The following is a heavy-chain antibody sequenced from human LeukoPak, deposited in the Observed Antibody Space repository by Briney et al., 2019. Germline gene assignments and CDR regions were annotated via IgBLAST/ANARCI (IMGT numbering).Heavy chain of an antibody. Sequence: QPGAFLRLSCAASGFTFSNYAMHWVRQAPGKGLEYVSAISTHGGSTYYANSVQGRFTISRDNSKNTLSLQMGSLRAEDMAVYYCARTPLTVAGPYYFDHWGQGSLVTVSS. CDR3: ARTPLTVAGPYYFDH. D-gene: IGHD6-19*01. CDR2: ISTHGGST. V-gene: IGHV3-64*01. J-gene: IGHJ4*02. CDR1: GFTFSNYA.